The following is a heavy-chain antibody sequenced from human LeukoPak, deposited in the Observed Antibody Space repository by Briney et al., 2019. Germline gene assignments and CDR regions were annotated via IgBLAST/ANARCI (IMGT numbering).Heavy chain of an antibody. CDR3: ARVPYCSSTSCYPYYFDY. Sequence: PSETLSLTCAVYGGSFSGYYWSWIRQPPGKGLESIGEINHSGSTNYNPSLKSRVTISVDTPKNQFSLKLSSVAAADTAVYYCARVPYCSSTSCYPYYFDYWGQGTLVTVSS. J-gene: IGHJ4*02. V-gene: IGHV4-34*01. CDR2: INHSGST. CDR1: GGSFSGYY. D-gene: IGHD2-2*01.